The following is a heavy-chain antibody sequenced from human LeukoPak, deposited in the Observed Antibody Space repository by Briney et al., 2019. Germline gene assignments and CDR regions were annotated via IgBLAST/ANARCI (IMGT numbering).Heavy chain of an antibody. V-gene: IGHV3-23*01. CDR1: GFTFTRYG. D-gene: IGHD6-19*01. CDR2: ISGSGDDT. Sequence: PGGSLRLSCAASGFTFTRYGMNWVRQAPGKGLEWVSTISGSGDDTYYADSAKGRFTISRDNSKNTLYLQMNSLRAEDTAVYYCAKDGGWSDEYFQRWGQGTLVTVSS. CDR3: AKDGGWSDEYFQR. J-gene: IGHJ1*01.